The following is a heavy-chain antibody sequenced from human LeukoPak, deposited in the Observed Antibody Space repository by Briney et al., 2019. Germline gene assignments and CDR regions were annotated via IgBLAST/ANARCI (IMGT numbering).Heavy chain of an antibody. J-gene: IGHJ4*02. CDR1: GFTVSSNY. CDR3: ARVPPSY. Sequence: GGSLRLSCAASGFTVSSNYMSWVRQAPGKGLEWVSIIYSGGSTFYADSVKGRFTISRDNAKNSVYLQINSLRAEDTAIYYCARVPPSYWGQGTQVTVSS. V-gene: IGHV3-53*01. CDR2: IYSGGST.